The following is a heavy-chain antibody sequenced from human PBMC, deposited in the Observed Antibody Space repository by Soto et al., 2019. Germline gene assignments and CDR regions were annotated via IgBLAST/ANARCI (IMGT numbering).Heavy chain of an antibody. CDR1: GFSLSTSGVG. CDR2: IYWDDDK. D-gene: IGHD6-13*01. Sequence: SGPTLVNPTQTLTLTCTFSGFSLSTSGVGVGWISQPPGKALEWLAIIYWDDDKRYSPSVKSRVTITKDTSKNQVVLTMTNMDPVDTATYYCAHGLAAGEKYNWFDPWGQGTLVTVSS. J-gene: IGHJ5*02. CDR3: AHGLAAGEKYNWFDP. V-gene: IGHV2-5*02.